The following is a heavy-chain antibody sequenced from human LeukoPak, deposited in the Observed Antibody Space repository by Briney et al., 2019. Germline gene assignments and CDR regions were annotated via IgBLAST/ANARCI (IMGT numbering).Heavy chain of an antibody. CDR3: AREYCSSTSCYGNWFDP. V-gene: IGHV4-61*02. J-gene: IGHJ5*02. Sequence: SQTLSLTCTVSGGSISSGSYYWSWLRQPAGMGLEWIGRIYTSGSTNYNRSLKSRVTISVDTSKNQFSLKLSSVTAADTAVYYCAREYCSSTSCYGNWFDPWGRGTLVTVSS. D-gene: IGHD2-2*01. CDR2: IYTSGST. CDR1: GGSISSGSYY.